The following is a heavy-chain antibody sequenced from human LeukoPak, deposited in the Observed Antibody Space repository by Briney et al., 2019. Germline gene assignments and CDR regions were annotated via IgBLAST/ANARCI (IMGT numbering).Heavy chain of an antibody. Sequence: GGSLRLSCAASGFTFNTYAMSCVRQAPGKGLEGVSSMGGGGGTYYSDSLKGRFTISRDNSKNTLYLKMNSLRAEDTAVYYCAKGNSGYNSGYYYHFFDYWGQGTLVTVSS. D-gene: IGHD5-12*01. CDR2: MGGGGGT. CDR3: AKGNSGYNSGYYYHFFDY. CDR1: GFTFNTYA. V-gene: IGHV3-23*01. J-gene: IGHJ4*02.